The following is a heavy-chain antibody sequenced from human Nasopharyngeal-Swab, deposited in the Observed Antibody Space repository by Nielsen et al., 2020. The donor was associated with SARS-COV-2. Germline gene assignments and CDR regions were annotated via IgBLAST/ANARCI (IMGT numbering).Heavy chain of an antibody. CDR3: ARDARDDIRVVRGVDYGLDV. D-gene: IGHD3-10*01. J-gene: IGHJ6*02. CDR1: GYTFTYYG. CDR2: IGTYNGNT. V-gene: IGHV1-18*01. Sequence: ASVKVSCKASGYTFTYYGISWVRQAPGQGLEWMGWIGTYNGNTNYAQTLQGRVTMTTDTSTSTAYMELRSLRSDDKAIYYCARDARDDIRVVRGVDYGLDVWGQGTTVTVSS.